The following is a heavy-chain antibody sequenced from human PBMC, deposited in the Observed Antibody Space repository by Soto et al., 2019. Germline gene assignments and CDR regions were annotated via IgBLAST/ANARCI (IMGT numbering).Heavy chain of an antibody. Sequence: EVQLLESGGGLVQPGGSLRLSCVGSGFTFINYAMNWVRQTPGKGLEWVSGISGGGDRTFDADSVKGRFIISRDNSKNTVNLQMNSLRADDTVVYYCARKVLGSTSRPDWWYFDLWGRGTLVTVSS. CDR3: ARKVLGSTSRPDWWYFDL. J-gene: IGHJ2*01. V-gene: IGHV3-23*01. CDR2: ISGGGDRT. D-gene: IGHD3-16*01. CDR1: GFTFINYA.